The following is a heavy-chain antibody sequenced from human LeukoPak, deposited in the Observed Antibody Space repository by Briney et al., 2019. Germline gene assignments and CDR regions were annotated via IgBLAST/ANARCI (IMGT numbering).Heavy chain of an antibody. J-gene: IGHJ4*02. CDR2: IYYSGRT. CDR1: GSSISTTDYY. Sequence: PSETLSLTCTVSGSSISTTDYYWGWIRQPPGKGLEWIGSIYYSGRTFYNPSLQSRVAISVDTSKNQFSLNLSSVTAADAAVYYCARSQYNYRGDYWGQGILVIVSS. D-gene: IGHD1-1*01. CDR3: ARSQYNYRGDY. V-gene: IGHV4-39*01.